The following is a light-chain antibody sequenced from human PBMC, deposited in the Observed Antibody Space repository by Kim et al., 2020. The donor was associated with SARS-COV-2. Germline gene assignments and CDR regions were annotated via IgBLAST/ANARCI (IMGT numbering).Light chain of an antibody. J-gene: IGKJ1*01. CDR1: QDNSRY. V-gene: IGKV1-39*01. CDR3: QQTYSAPRT. CDR2: TAS. Sequence: SGAVGDRVTSTCRASQDNSRYLNWYQQKPGKAAKLLIYTASSLQSGVPSRFTGSGSETDFTLTISSLQPEDFATYYCQQTYSAPRTFGQGTKVDIK.